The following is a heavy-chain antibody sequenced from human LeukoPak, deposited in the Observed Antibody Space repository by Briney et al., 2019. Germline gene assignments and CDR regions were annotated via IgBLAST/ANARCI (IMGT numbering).Heavy chain of an antibody. Sequence: PGGTLRLSCAASGFTFSTYAMNWVRQAPGKGLEWVSAISGSGGSTYYADSVKGRFTISRDNSKNTLYLQMNSLRAEDTAVYYCAKGGASVTRYVDYWGQGTLVTVSS. CDR3: AKGGASVTRYVDY. D-gene: IGHD4-17*01. J-gene: IGHJ4*02. CDR1: GFTFSTYA. V-gene: IGHV3-23*01. CDR2: ISGSGGST.